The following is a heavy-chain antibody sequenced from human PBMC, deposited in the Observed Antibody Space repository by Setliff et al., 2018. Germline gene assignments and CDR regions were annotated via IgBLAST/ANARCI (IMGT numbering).Heavy chain of an antibody. D-gene: IGHD1-20*01. J-gene: IGHJ4*01. Sequence: LSLTCTVSGGSISNYYWSWIRQPAGKGLEWIGRIYTSGNNIHYAGSVKGRFTISRDNAKNSLYLQMNSLRVEDTALYYCARDGNNWNDLDYWGHGTLVTVSS. V-gene: IGHV3-11*04. CDR3: ARDGNNWNDLDY. CDR2: IYTSGNNI. CDR1: GGSISNYY.